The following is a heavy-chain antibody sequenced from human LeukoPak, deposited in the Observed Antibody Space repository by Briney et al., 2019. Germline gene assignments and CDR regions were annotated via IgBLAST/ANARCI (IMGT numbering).Heavy chain of an antibody. D-gene: IGHD3-3*01. CDR2: IYTSGST. CDR1: GGSISSYY. CDR3: ARDRGYDFWSGYYTPNWFDP. Sequence: SSETLSLTCTVPGGSISSYYWSWIRQPAGKGLEWIGRIYTSGSTNYNPSLKSRVTISVDTSKNQFSLKLSSVTAADTAVYYCARDRGYDFWSGYYTPNWFDPWGQGTLVTVSS. J-gene: IGHJ5*02. V-gene: IGHV4-4*07.